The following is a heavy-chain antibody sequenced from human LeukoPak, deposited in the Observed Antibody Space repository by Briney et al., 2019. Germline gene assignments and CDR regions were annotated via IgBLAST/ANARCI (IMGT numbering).Heavy chain of an antibody. D-gene: IGHD5-12*01. CDR1: GFTFSGYA. J-gene: IGHJ4*02. CDR2: ISGSGGST. V-gene: IGHV3-23*01. Sequence: PGGSLRLSCAASGFTFSGYAMSWVRQAPGKGLEWVSAISGSGGSTYYADSVKGRFTVSRDNSKNTLYLQMNSLRAEDTALYYCARYSESYHAIDYWGQGTLVTVSS. CDR3: ARYSESYHAIDY.